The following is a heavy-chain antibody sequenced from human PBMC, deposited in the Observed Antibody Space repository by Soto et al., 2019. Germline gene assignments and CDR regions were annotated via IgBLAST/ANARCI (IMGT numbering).Heavy chain of an antibody. J-gene: IGHJ6*02. CDR1: GFTFDDYA. D-gene: IGHD6-13*01. V-gene: IGHV3-43D*04. CDR3: AKDKGGMDGYSSLQLADGMDV. CDR2: ISWDGGST. Sequence: GGSLRLSCAASGFTFDDYAMHWVRQAPGKGLEWVSLISWDGGSTYYADSVKGRFTISRDNSKNSLYLQMNSLRAEDTALYYCAKDKGGMDGYSSLQLADGMDVWGQGTTVTVSS.